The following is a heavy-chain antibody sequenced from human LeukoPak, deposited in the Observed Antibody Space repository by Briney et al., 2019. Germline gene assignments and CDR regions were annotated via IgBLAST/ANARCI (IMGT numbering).Heavy chain of an antibody. CDR3: ARDSSGWYYFDY. J-gene: IGHJ4*02. D-gene: IGHD6-19*01. Sequence: GGPMRLSCAASGFTFSDYDMSWIRQAPGKGLEWVSYISSSDGTKYYADSVKGRVTISRDNAKNSLYLQMNSLRAEDTAVYYCARDSSGWYYFDYWGQGTLVSVSS. CDR1: GFTFSDYD. CDR2: ISSSDGTK. V-gene: IGHV3-11*01.